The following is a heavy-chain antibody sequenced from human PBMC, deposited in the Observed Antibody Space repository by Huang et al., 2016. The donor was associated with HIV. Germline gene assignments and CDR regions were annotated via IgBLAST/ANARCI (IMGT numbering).Heavy chain of an antibody. CDR2: FDPEHGKT. Sequence: QVQLVQSGAEVKKPGASVKVSCKVSGYTLNELSMHWVRQSPGKGLEWMGGFDPEHGKTIYEQKFQGRYTMTEDTSADTAYMELNSLRSEDTAVYYCATQNYFGSGNNYRRTFYAFDIWGPGTMVTVS. CDR1: GYTLNELS. J-gene: IGHJ3*02. D-gene: IGHD3-10*01. CDR3: ATQNYFGSGNNYRRTFYAFDI. V-gene: IGHV1-24*01.